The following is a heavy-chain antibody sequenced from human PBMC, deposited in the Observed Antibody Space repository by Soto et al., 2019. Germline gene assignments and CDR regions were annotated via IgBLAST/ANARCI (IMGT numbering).Heavy chain of an antibody. D-gene: IGHD6-13*01. J-gene: IGHJ6*02. CDR2: ISYDGSNK. CDR1: GFTFSSYA. CDR3: ARDGAAAAPLYYYYYGMDV. Sequence: PGGSLRLSCAASGFTFSSYAMHWVRQAPGKGLEWVAVISYDGSNKYYADSVKGRFTISRDNSKNTLYLQMNSLRAEDTAVYYCARDGAAAAPLYYYYYGMDVWGQGTTVTVSS. V-gene: IGHV3-30-3*01.